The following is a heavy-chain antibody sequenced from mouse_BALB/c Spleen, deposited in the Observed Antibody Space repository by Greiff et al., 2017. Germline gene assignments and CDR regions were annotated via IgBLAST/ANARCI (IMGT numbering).Heavy chain of an antibody. Sequence: EVKLMESGPGLVKPSQSLSLTCSVTGYSITSGYYWNWIRQFPGNKLEWMGYISYDGSNNYNPSLKNRISITRDTSKNQFFLKLNSVTTEDTATYYCVIYDGYYFDYGGQGTTLTVSS. V-gene: IGHV3-6*02. CDR1: GYSITSGYY. CDR2: ISYDGSN. J-gene: IGHJ2*01. D-gene: IGHD2-3*01. CDR3: VIYDGYYFDY.